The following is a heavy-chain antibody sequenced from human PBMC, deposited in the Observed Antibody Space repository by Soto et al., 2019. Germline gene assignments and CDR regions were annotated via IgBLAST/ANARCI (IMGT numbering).Heavy chain of an antibody. J-gene: IGHJ4*02. CDR3: AKSRGQWLVSGW. D-gene: IGHD6-19*01. CDR1: GFTFSSYA. Sequence: VQLLESGGGLVQPGGSLRLSCAASGFTFSSYAMSWVRQAPGKGLEWVSAISGSGGSTYYADSVKGRFTISRDTSKNTLYLQMNSLRAEDTAVDYCAKSRGQWLVSGWWGQGTLVTVSS. V-gene: IGHV3-23*01. CDR2: ISGSGGST.